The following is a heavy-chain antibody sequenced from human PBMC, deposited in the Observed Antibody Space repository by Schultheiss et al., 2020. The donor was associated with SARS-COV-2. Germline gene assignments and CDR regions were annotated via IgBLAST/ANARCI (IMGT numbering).Heavy chain of an antibody. J-gene: IGHJ4*02. D-gene: IGHD3-3*01. CDR1: GGSISSGSYY. V-gene: IGHV4-61*02. CDR3: AREFRFITIFGVVIRYFDY. Sequence: SETLSLTCTVSGGSISSGSYYWSWIRQPAGKGLEWIGRIYTSGSTYYNPSLKSRVTISVDTSKNQFSLKLSSVTAADTAVYYCAREFRFITIFGVVIRYFDYWGQGTLVTVSS. CDR2: IYTSGST.